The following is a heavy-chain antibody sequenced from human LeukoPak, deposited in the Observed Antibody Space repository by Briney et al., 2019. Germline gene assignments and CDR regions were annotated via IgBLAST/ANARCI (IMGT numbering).Heavy chain of an antibody. CDR2: IIPIFGTA. D-gene: IGHD2-15*01. CDR1: GGTFSSYA. V-gene: IGHV1-69*05. J-gene: IGHJ4*02. Sequence: ASVKVSCKASGGTFSSYAISWVRQAPGQGLEWMGGIIPIFGTANYAQKFQGRVTITRDTSASTAYMELSSLRSEDTAVYYCARSDASLPTPDYWGQGTLVTVSS. CDR3: ARSDASLPTPDY.